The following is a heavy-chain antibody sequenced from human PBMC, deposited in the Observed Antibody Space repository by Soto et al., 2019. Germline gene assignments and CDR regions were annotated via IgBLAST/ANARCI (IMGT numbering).Heavy chain of an antibody. Sequence: QVQLVESGGGVVQPGRSLRLSCAASGFTFSSYAMHWVRQAPGKGLEWVAVISYDGSNKYYADSVKGRFTISRDNSKNTLYLQMNSLRAEDTAVYYCAREDVDIVATLYYYYYGMDVWGQGTTVTVSS. J-gene: IGHJ6*02. D-gene: IGHD5-12*01. CDR2: ISYDGSNK. CDR1: GFTFSSYA. V-gene: IGHV3-30-3*01. CDR3: AREDVDIVATLYYYYYGMDV.